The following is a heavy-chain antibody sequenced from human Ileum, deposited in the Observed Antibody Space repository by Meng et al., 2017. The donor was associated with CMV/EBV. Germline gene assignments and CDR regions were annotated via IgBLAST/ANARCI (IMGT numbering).Heavy chain of an antibody. Sequence: GGSLRLSCAASGFTVSSNYMSWVRQAPGKGLEWVSVIYSGGSTYYADSVKGRFTISRDNSKNTLYLQMNSLRAEDTAVYYCAREIYCSSRSCYTHYGMDVWGQGTTVTVSS. D-gene: IGHD2-2*02. CDR3: AREIYCSSRSCYTHYGMDV. V-gene: IGHV3-53*01. CDR1: GFTVSSNY. CDR2: IYSGGST. J-gene: IGHJ6*02.